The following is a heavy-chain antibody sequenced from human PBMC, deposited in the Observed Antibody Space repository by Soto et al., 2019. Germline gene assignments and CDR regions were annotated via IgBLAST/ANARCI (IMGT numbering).Heavy chain of an antibody. J-gene: IGHJ4*02. V-gene: IGHV3-73*02. CDR1: GFTFSGSA. CDR3: TRRQGYSYGYDFDY. D-gene: IGHD5-18*01. Sequence: EVQLVESGGDLVQPGGSLKLSCAASGFTFSGSAMHWVRQASGKGLEWVGRIRSKANSYATAYAASVKGRFTISRDDSKNTAYLQMNSLKTEDTAVYYCTRRQGYSYGYDFDYWGQGTLVTVSS. CDR2: IRSKANSYAT.